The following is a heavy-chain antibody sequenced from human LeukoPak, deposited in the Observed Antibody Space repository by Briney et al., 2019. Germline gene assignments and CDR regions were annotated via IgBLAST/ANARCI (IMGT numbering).Heavy chain of an antibody. CDR1: GGSISSGGYY. V-gene: IGHV4-31*03. CDR3: AREPGGEDYGVDY. Sequence: SQTLSLTCTVSGGSISSGGYYWSWIRQHPGKGLEWIGYIYYSGSTYYNPSLKGRVTISVDTSKNQFSLKLSSVTAADTAVYYCAREPGGEDYGVDYWGQGTLVTVSS. D-gene: IGHD4-17*01. CDR2: IYYSGST. J-gene: IGHJ4*02.